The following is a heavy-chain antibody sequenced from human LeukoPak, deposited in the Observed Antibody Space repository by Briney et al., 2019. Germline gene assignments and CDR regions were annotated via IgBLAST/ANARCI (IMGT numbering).Heavy chain of an antibody. D-gene: IGHD4-17*01. V-gene: IGHV3-21*01. CDR2: ISSSSNYI. CDR1: GFTFSSYS. J-gene: IGHJ3*02. CDR3: ARDRIIYGDYGDAFDI. Sequence: GGSLRLSCTASGFTFSSYSMNWVRQAPGKGLEWVSSISSSSNYIYYADSVKGRFTISRNNAKNSLYLQMNSLRAEDTAVYYCARDRIIYGDYGDAFDIWGQGTMVTVSS.